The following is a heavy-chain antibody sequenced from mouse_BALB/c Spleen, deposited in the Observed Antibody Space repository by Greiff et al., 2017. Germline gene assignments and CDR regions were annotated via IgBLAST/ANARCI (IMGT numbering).Heavy chain of an antibody. CDR3: ASRIPDGYYAMDY. V-gene: IGHV5-4*02. J-gene: IGHJ4*01. CDR2: ISDGGSYT. Sequence: EVMLVESGGGLVKPGGSLKPSCAASGFTFSDYYMYWVRQTPEKRLEWVATISDGGSYTYYPDSVKGRFTISRDNAKNNLYLQMSSLKSEDTAMYYCASRIPDGYYAMDYWGQGTSVTVSS. D-gene: IGHD2-3*01. CDR1: GFTFSDYY.